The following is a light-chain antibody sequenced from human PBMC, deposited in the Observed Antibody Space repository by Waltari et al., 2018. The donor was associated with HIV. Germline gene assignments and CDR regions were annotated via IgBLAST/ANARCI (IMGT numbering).Light chain of an antibody. V-gene: IGLV2-14*01. CDR2: AVR. J-gene: IGLJ2*01. CDR3: SSYTSTITVV. CDR1: NSDLGDNNY. Sequence: QSALTQPASVSGSPGQSVTISCTGNNSDLGDNNYVSWHQQHPGKAPKLIIFAVRNPPSGVPHRFSGSKSCHTASLTISWLQAEDEADYYCSSYTSTITVVFGGGTKVTVL.